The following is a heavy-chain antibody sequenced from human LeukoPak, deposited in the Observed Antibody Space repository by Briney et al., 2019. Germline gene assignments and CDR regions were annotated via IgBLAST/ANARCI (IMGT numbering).Heavy chain of an antibody. CDR1: GYTFTSYG. Sequence: ASVKVSCKASGYTFTSYGISWVRQAPGQGLEWMGWISAYNGNTNYAQKLQGRVTMTTDTSTSTAYMELRSLRSDDTAVYYCARDPAYYYGSGTYYYYSMDVWGQGTTVTVSS. D-gene: IGHD3-10*01. CDR2: ISAYNGNT. J-gene: IGHJ6*02. CDR3: ARDPAYYYGSGTYYYYSMDV. V-gene: IGHV1-18*01.